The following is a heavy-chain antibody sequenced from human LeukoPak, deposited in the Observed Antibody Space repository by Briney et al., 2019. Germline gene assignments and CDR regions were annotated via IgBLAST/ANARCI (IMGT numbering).Heavy chain of an antibody. D-gene: IGHD3-10*01. CDR1: GFSFNKYA. CDR3: VKTMFVLGGFIRMVALDL. V-gene: IGHV3-64D*09. J-gene: IGHJ3*01. Sequence: GGSLRVSCSASGFSFNKYAVHWVRQAPGKGLEYVSGISSDGGSSQYADTAKGRFTISRDNSKNALYLQLSSPRLEDTALYYCVKTMFVLGGFIRMVALDLWAKGTRVTVSS. CDR2: ISSDGGSS.